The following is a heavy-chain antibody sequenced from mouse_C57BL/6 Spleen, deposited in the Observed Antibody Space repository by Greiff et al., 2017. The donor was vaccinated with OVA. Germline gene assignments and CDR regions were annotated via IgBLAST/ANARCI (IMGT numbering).Heavy chain of an antibody. CDR2: IYPGDGDT. V-gene: IGHV1-80*01. CDR3: ARNYYGSRGWYFDV. D-gene: IGHD1-1*01. Sequence: QVQLKESGAELVKPGASVKISCKASGYAFSSYWMNWVKQRPGKGLEWIGQIYPGDGDTNYNGKFKGKATLTADKSSSTAYMQLSSLTSEDSAVYFCARNYYGSRGWYFDVWGTGTTVTVSS. CDR1: GYAFSSYW. J-gene: IGHJ1*03.